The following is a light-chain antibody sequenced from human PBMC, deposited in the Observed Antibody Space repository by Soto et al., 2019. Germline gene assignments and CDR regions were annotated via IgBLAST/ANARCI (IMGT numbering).Light chain of an antibody. CDR2: WAS. V-gene: IGKV4-1*01. J-gene: IGKJ2*01. CDR1: QTVLYSSNNQNY. CDR3: QQYYSSPRT. Sequence: DIVMTQSPDSLAVSLGERATINCKSSQTVLYSSNNQNYLAWYQQKPGQPPKLLIYWASTRESGVPDRFSGSGSGTDFTLTISSLRAEDVAVYYCQQYYSSPRTFGQGTKLEIK.